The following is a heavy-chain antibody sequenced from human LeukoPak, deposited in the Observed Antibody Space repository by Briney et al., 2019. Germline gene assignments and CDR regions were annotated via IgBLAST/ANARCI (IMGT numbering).Heavy chain of an antibody. CDR2: TIPICGTA. D-gene: IGHD6-19*01. J-gene: IGHJ4*02. V-gene: IGHV1-69*01. CDR3: ASITGQWLRFDY. Sequence: SVKVSCKASGGTFSSYAISWVRQAPGQGLEWMGGTIPICGTANSGQKFQGRVTIAADESTSTAYMELSSLRSEDTAVYYCASITGQWLRFDYWGQGTLVTVSS. CDR1: GGTFSSYA.